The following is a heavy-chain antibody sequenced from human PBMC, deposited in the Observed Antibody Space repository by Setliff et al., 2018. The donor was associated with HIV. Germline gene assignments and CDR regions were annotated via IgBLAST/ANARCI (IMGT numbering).Heavy chain of an antibody. CDR3: ARGDNYYYTSGTFHNGLDCFDF. J-gene: IGHJ3*01. Sequence: SETLSLTCTVSGGSISNYYWNWIRQPPGKGLEWFGYIYYTGSTNYDPSLKSRVTISLDTSKDQFSLKLSSVTAADTAIYYCARGDNYYYTSGTFHNGLDCFDFWGQGTMVTVSS. CDR1: GGSISNYY. D-gene: IGHD3-10*01. CDR2: IYYTGST. V-gene: IGHV4-59*01.